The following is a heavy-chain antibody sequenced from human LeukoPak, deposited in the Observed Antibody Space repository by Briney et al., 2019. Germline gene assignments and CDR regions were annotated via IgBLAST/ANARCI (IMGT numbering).Heavy chain of an antibody. CDR3: ARDRPYSSSWYGNWFDP. Sequence: SGGSLRLSCAASGFTFSSYGMHWVRQAPGKGLEWVAVIWYDGSNKYYADSVKGRFTISRDNSKNTLYLQMNSLRAEDTAVYYCARDRPYSSSWYGNWFDPWGQGTLVTVSS. V-gene: IGHV3-33*01. J-gene: IGHJ5*02. CDR1: GFTFSSYG. D-gene: IGHD6-13*01. CDR2: IWYDGSNK.